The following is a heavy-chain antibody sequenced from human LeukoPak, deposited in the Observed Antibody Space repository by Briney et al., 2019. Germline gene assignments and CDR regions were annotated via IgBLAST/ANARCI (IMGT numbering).Heavy chain of an antibody. CDR2: IYYSGTT. CDR3: ATTHSYTSGGYDY. J-gene: IGHJ4*02. D-gene: IGHD6-19*01. Sequence: PSETLSLTCTVSGGSISSGRYHWGWIRQPPGKGLEWIGSIYYSGTTFYNPSLKSRVTISVDTSKNQFSLKVSSVTAADTAVYYCATTHSYTSGGYDYWGQGTLVTVSS. CDR1: GGSISSGRYH. V-gene: IGHV4-39*01.